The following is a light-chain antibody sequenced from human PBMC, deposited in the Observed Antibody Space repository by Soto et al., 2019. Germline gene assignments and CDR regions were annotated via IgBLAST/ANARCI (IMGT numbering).Light chain of an antibody. Sequence: QSALTQPASVSGSPGQSITISCTGTSSDVGGYNYVSWYQQHPGKAPKLMIYDVNNRPSGISNRFSASKSGNTASLTISGLQAEDEADYYCSSYTSTSTYGFGTGTKVTVL. CDR1: SSDVGGYNY. CDR3: SSYTSTSTYG. V-gene: IGLV2-14*01. J-gene: IGLJ1*01. CDR2: DVN.